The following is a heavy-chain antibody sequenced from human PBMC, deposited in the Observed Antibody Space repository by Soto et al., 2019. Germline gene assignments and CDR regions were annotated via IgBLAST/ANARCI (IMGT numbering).Heavy chain of an antibody. CDR3: ARGPRIAAAGPVYYYYYGMDV. J-gene: IGHJ6*02. CDR1: GGSVSSGGYY. V-gene: IGHV4-61*08. CDR2: IYYSGST. D-gene: IGHD6-13*01. Sequence: SETLSLTXTVSGGSVSSGGYYWSWIRQPPGKGLEWIGYIYYSGSTNYNPSLKSRVTISVDTSKNQFSLKLSSVTAADTAVYYCARGPRIAAAGPVYYYYYGMDVWGQGTTVTVSS.